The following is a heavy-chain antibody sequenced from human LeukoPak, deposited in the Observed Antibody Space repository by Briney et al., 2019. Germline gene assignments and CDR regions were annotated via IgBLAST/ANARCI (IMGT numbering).Heavy chain of an antibody. Sequence: GGSLRLSCAASGFTFSSYEMNWVRQAPGKGLEWVSYISSSGSTIYYADSVKGRFTISRDNAKNSLYLQMNSLRAEDTAVYYCALAAAGTAHYYYYYGMDVWGQGTTVTVSS. D-gene: IGHD6-13*01. J-gene: IGHJ6*02. CDR2: ISSSGSTI. CDR1: GFTFSSYE. CDR3: ALAAAGTAHYYYYYGMDV. V-gene: IGHV3-48*03.